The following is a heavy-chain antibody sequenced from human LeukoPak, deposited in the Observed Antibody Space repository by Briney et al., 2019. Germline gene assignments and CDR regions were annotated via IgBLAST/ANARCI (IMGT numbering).Heavy chain of an antibody. D-gene: IGHD1-26*01. CDR1: GFTFSSYS. CDR2: ISGSGGST. V-gene: IGHV3-23*01. Sequence: GGSLRLSCAASGFTFSSYSMSWVRQAPGKGLEWVSGISGSGGSTYYADSVKGRFTISRDNSKNTLFLQMNSLRAEDTAVYYCAISGGYWAWAHWGQGTLVTVSS. CDR3: AISGGYWAWAH. J-gene: IGHJ4*02.